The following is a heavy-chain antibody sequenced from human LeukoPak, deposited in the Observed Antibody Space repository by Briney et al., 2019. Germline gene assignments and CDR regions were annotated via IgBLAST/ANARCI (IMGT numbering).Heavy chain of an antibody. V-gene: IGHV3-21*01. CDR1: GFTFSSYS. J-gene: IGHJ3*02. CDR2: ISSSSSYI. Sequence: GGSLSLSCAASGFTFSSYSMNWVRQAPGKGLEWVSSISSSSSYIYYADSVKGRFTISRDNAKNSLYLQMNSLRAEDTAVYYGARDRAKIAAAGNDAFDIWGQGTMVTVSS. CDR3: ARDRAKIAAAGNDAFDI. D-gene: IGHD6-13*01.